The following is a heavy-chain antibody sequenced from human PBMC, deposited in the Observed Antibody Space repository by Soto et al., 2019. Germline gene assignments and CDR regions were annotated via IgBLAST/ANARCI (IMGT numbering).Heavy chain of an antibody. CDR3: ARRGGGPAAISYYYYYMDV. CDR1: GGSISSYY. J-gene: IGHJ6*03. D-gene: IGHD2-2*01. CDR2: IYYSGST. V-gene: IGHV4-59*08. Sequence: SETLSLTCTVSGGSISSYYWSWIRQPPGKGLEWIGYIYYSGSTNYNPSLKSRVTISVDTSKNQFSLKLSSVTAADTAVYYCARRGGGPAAISYYYYYMDVWGKGTTVTVSS.